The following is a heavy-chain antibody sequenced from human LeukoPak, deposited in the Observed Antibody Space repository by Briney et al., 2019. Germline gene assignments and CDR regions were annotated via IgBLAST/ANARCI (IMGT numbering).Heavy chain of an antibody. CDR3: AELGITMIGGV. CDR2: INSSGSTI. V-gene: IGHV3-48*03. Sequence: GGSLRLSCAASGFTFSSYEMNWVRQAPGKGLEWVSYINSSGSTIYYADSVKGRFTISRDNAKNPLYLQMNSLRAEDTAVYYCAELGITMIGGVWGKWTTVTISS. J-gene: IGHJ6*04. CDR1: GFTFSSYE. D-gene: IGHD3-10*02.